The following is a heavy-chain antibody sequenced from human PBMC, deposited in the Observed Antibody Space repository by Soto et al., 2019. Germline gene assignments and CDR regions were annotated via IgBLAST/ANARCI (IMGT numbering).Heavy chain of an antibody. CDR1: GFTFDDYA. CDR3: AKDLLLFGVVSSPFYGMDV. Sequence: EVQLVESGGGLVQPGRSLRLSCAASGFTFDDYAMHWVRQAPGKGLEWVSGISWNSGSIGYADSVKGRFTISRDNAKNSLYLQMNSPRAEDPALYYCAKDLLLFGVVSSPFYGMDVWGQGTTVTVSS. CDR2: ISWNSGSI. V-gene: IGHV3-9*01. D-gene: IGHD3-3*01. J-gene: IGHJ6*02.